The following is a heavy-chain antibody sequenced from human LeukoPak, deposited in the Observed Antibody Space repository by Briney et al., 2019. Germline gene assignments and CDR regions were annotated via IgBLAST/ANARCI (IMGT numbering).Heavy chain of an antibody. V-gene: IGHV4-59*01. CDR3: ARDLASGFDY. CDR2: IYYSGST. J-gene: IGHJ4*02. D-gene: IGHD5-12*01. Sequence: PSETLPLTCTVSGGSISSYYWSWIWQPPGKRLEWIGYIYYSGSTNYNPSLKSRVTISVDTSKNQFSLKLSSVTAADTAVYYCARDLASGFDYWGQGTLVTVSS. CDR1: GGSISSYY.